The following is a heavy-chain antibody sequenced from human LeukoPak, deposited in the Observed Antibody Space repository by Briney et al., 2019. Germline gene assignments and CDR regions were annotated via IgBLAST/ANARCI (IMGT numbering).Heavy chain of an antibody. D-gene: IGHD3-16*01. CDR3: ARDPGYESWSPFWGGMDV. Sequence: GGSLRLSCAASGFTFSSSWMHWVRQAPGKGLVWVSRITRDGSSTTYADSVKGRYTTSRDNAKNTLYLQMDSLRDDDTAVYYCARDPGYESWSPFWGGMDVWGNGTTVIVSS. CDR2: ITRDGSST. J-gene: IGHJ6*04. V-gene: IGHV3-74*01. CDR1: GFTFSSSW.